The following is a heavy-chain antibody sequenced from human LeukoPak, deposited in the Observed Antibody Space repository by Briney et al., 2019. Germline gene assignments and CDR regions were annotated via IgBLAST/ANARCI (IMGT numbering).Heavy chain of an antibody. J-gene: IGHJ6*02. D-gene: IGHD2-15*01. V-gene: IGHV1-2*02. CDR1: GYTFTGYY. Sequence: ASVKVSCKASGYTFTGYYMHWVRQAPGQGLEWMGWINPNSGGTNYAQKFQGRVTMTRDTSISTAYMELSRLRSDDTAVYYCASDQEDVVVVAANSTYYYYYGMDVWGQGTTVTVSS. CDR3: ASDQEDVVVVAANSTYYYYYGMDV. CDR2: INPNSGGT.